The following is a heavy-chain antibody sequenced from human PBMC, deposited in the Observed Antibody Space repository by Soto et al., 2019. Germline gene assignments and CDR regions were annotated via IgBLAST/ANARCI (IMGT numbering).Heavy chain of an antibody. CDR1: GFTFSSYG. D-gene: IGHD6-6*01. CDR3: ARGGGGSSGGMDV. V-gene: IGHV3-33*01. Sequence: QVQLVESGGGVVQPGRSLRLSCAASGFTFSSYGMHWVRQAPGKGREWVAVIWYDGSNKYYADSVKGRFTISRDNSKNTLYLQMNSLRAEDTAVYYCARGGGGSSGGMDVWGQGTTVTVSS. CDR2: IWYDGSNK. J-gene: IGHJ6*02.